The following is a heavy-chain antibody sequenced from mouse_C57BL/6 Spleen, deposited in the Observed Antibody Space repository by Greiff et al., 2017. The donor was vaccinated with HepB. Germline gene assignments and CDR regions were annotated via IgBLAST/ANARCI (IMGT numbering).Heavy chain of an antibody. V-gene: IGHV5-9-1*02. D-gene: IGHD1-1*01. J-gene: IGHJ1*03. Sequence: EVKLMESGEGLVKPGGSLKLSCAASGFTFSSYAMSWVRQTPEKRLEWVAYISSGGDYIYYADTVKGRFTISRDNARNTLYLQMSSLKSEDTAMYYCTREYYGRRGYFDVWGTGTTVTVSS. CDR2: ISSGGDYI. CDR3: TREYYGRRGYFDV. CDR1: GFTFSSYA.